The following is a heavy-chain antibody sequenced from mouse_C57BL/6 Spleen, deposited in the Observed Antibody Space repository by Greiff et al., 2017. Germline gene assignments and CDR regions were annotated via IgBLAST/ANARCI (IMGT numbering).Heavy chain of an antibody. D-gene: IGHD2-1*01. V-gene: IGHV7-3*01. J-gene: IGHJ1*03. CDR2: IRNKANGYTT. Sequence: EVKLVESGGGLVQPGGSLSFSCAASGFTFTDYYMSWVRQPPGKALEWLGFIRNKANGYTTEYSAYVKGRFTISRDTSQSILYLQMSALRAEDSATYYCARLYDNYVWYFYVWGTGTTVTVST. CDR3: ARLYDNYVWYFYV. CDR1: GFTFTDYY.